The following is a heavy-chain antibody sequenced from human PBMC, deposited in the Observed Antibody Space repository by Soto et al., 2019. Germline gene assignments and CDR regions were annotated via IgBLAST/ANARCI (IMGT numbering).Heavy chain of an antibody. V-gene: IGHV6-1*01. CDR2: TFYKSKWYN. CDR1: GDTVSRYSAA. D-gene: IGHD1-7*01. CDR3: TRGKLSYYAMDV. Sequence: PSQTLSLTCAISGDTVSRYSAAWNWIRQSPSRGLEWLGRTFYKSKWYNEYAVSVKSRISISPDTSKNQFSLLLSSVTPEYTAVYYCTRGKLSYYAMDVWGQGTTVTVS. J-gene: IGHJ6*02.